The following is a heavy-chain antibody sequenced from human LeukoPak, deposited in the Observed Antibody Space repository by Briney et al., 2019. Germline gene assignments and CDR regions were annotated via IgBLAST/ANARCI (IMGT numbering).Heavy chain of an antibody. J-gene: IGHJ6*03. V-gene: IGHV4-39*07. Sequence: SETLSLTCTVSGGSISISNFHWDWIRQPPGKGLEWIGSIYYSGSTYYNPSLKSRVTISVDTSKNQFSLKLSSVTAADTAVYYCARARRCSGGSCYSSLYYMDVWGKGTTVTVSS. CDR1: GGSISISNFH. D-gene: IGHD2-15*01. CDR2: IYYSGST. CDR3: ARARRCSGGSCYSSLYYMDV.